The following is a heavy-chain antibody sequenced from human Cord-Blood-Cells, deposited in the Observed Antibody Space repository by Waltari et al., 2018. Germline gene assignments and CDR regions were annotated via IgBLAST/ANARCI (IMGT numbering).Heavy chain of an antibody. Sequence: QVQLVQSGAEGKKPGASVKVSCKASGYTFTSYAMHWVRQAPGQRLEWMGWINAGNGNTKYSQKFQGRVTITRDTSASTAYMELSSLRSEDTAVHYCARAKSGSYFYFQHWGQGTLVTVSS. CDR3: ARAKSGSYFYFQH. CDR2: INAGNGNT. J-gene: IGHJ1*01. CDR1: GYTFTSYA. D-gene: IGHD1-26*01. V-gene: IGHV1-3*01.